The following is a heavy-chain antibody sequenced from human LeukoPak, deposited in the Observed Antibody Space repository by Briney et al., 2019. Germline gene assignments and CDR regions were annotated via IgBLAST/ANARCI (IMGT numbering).Heavy chain of an antibody. V-gene: IGHV3-43*02. CDR2: ISRDGSRT. Sequence: GGSLRLSCPPSGFTFDDYAMHWVRQAPGKGLEWVSLISRDGSRTYYADSVKCPFTISRDNSKNSLYLQMNRLRTEDTALYYCAKVLSRRDGSLDYWGQGTLVTVSS. D-gene: IGHD5-24*01. CDR3: AKVLSRRDGSLDY. J-gene: IGHJ4*02. CDR1: GFTFDDYA.